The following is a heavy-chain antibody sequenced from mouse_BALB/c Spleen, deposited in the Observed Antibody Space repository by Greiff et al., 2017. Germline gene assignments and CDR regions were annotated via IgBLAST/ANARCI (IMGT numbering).Heavy chain of an antibody. CDR1: GYSFTGYF. J-gene: IGHJ4*01. CDR3: ARGNYGNYGAMDY. CDR2: INPYNGDT. Sequence: EVKLQESGPELVKPGASVKISCKASGYSFTGYFMNWVMQSHGKSLEWIGRINPYNGDTFYNQKFKGKATLTVDKSSSTAHMELRSLASEDSAVYYCARGNYGNYGAMDYWGQGTSVTVSS. D-gene: IGHD2-1*01. V-gene: IGHV1-20*02.